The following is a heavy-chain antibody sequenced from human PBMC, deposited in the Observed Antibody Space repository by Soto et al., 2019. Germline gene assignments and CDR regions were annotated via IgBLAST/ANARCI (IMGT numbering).Heavy chain of an antibody. D-gene: IGHD3-10*01. J-gene: IGHJ5*02. CDR3: ARAQQTYGSGTNWFDP. V-gene: IGHV4-31*03. CDR1: GGSISSGGYY. CDR2: IYYSGST. Sequence: QVQLQESGPGLVKPSQTLSLTCTVSGGSISSGGYYWSWIRQHPGKGLEWIGYIYYSGSTYYNPSLKSRVTISVDTSKNQFSLKLSSVTAADTAVYYCARAQQTYGSGTNWFDPWGQGTLVTVSS.